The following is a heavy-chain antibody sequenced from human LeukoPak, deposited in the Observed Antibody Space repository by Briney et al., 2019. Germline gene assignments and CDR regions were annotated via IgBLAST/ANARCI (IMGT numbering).Heavy chain of an antibody. CDR1: GFTFDDYH. V-gene: IGHV3-9*01. CDR3: AKECGTYYYFDY. CDR2: LSWNSQSI. Sequence: GRSLRLSCAASGFTFDDYHTHWVRQAPGKGLEWVAGLSWNSQSIGYADSVKGRFTISRDNAKNSLYLQMNNLRVEDTALYYCAKECGTYYYFDYWGQGTLVTVSS. J-gene: IGHJ4*02. D-gene: IGHD1-26*01.